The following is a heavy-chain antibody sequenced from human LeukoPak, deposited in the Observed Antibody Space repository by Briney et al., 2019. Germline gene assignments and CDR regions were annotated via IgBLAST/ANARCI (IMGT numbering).Heavy chain of an antibody. CDR2: IFYSGST. D-gene: IGHD3-3*01. V-gene: IGHV4-39*07. CDR3: ARAETSGWHFDI. J-gene: IGHJ3*02. CDR1: GGSISTSNYY. Sequence: SETLSLTCTVSGGSISTSNYYWGWIRQPPGKGLEWIGNIFYSGSTYYSPSLKSRVTISVDTSKNQFSLKLISVTAADTAVYYCARAETSGWHFDIWGQGTMVTVSS.